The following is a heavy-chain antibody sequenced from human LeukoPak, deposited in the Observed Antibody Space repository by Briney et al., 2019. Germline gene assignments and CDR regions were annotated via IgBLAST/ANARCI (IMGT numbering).Heavy chain of an antibody. J-gene: IGHJ4*02. D-gene: IGHD1-26*01. CDR2: IYSGGST. Sequence: AGGSLRLSCAATGFTVSSNYMSWVRQAPGKGLEWVSVIYSGGSTDYADSVNGRFTISRDNSKNTLYLQMNNLRAEDTAVYYCARGRPVGASTVEDYWGQGTLVTVSS. CDR3: ARGRPVGASTVEDY. CDR1: GFTVSSNY. V-gene: IGHV3-66*01.